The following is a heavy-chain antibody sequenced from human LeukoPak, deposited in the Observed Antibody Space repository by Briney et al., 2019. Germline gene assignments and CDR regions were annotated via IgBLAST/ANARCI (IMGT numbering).Heavy chain of an antibody. D-gene: IGHD2-21*02. V-gene: IGHV3-48*03. J-gene: IGHJ5*02. CDR1: GFTFNSHE. CDR2: ITSSGGIT. CDR3: AGERNCGGDCYQGSWFDP. Sequence: PGGSMRVSCAASGFTFNSHEMHWVRQAPGKGLDWVSYITSSGGITYYADSVKGRFTVSRDNAKNSLYLQMNSLRAEDTAVYYCAGERNCGGDCYQGSWFDPWGQGTLVTVSS.